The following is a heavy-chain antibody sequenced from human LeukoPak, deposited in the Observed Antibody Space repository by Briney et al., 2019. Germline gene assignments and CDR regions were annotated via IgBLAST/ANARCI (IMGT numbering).Heavy chain of an antibody. D-gene: IGHD5-24*01. V-gene: IGHV1-69*01. Sequence: SVKVSCKDSGGTFSSYAISWVRQAPGQGLEWMGGIIPIFGTANSAQTFQGRVTITADESTSTAYMELRSLRSEDTAVYYCARETGHGYNWMGYWGQGTLVTVSS. J-gene: IGHJ4*02. CDR3: ARETGHGYNWMGY. CDR1: GGTFSSYA. CDR2: IIPIFGTA.